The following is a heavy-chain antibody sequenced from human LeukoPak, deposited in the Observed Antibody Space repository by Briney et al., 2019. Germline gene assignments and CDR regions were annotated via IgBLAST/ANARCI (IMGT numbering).Heavy chain of an antibody. CDR1: GGSIISSSYY. V-gene: IGHV4-39*02. D-gene: IGHD3-22*01. CDR2: IYYSGKT. J-gene: IGHJ3*02. CDR3: ARDVYYYDSSHSRAFDI. Sequence: ASETLSLTCTVSGGSIISSSYYWGWIRQPPGEGLEWIGSIYYSGKTDYNPSLKSRVTISVDTSKNHFSLKLSSVTAADTAVYYCARDVYYYDSSHSRAFDIWGQGTMVTVSS.